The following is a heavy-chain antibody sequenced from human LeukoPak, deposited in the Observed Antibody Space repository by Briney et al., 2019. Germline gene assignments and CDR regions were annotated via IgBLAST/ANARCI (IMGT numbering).Heavy chain of an antibody. J-gene: IGHJ4*02. D-gene: IGHD3-9*01. CDR1: GFTFNSYE. V-gene: IGHV3-48*03. Sequence: GGSLRLSCAASGFTFNSYEMNWVRQAPGKGLEWVSYISSSGSSINCADSVKGRFTISRDNANNSLYLQMNSLRAEDTAVYYCARDQSYYDILTGYYIYYFDYWGQGTLVTVSS. CDR2: ISSSGSSI. CDR3: ARDQSYYDILTGYYIYYFDY.